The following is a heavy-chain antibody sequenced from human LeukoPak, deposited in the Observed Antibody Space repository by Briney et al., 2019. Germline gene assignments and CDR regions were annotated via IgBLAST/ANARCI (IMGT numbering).Heavy chain of an antibody. V-gene: IGHV4-59*01. CDR1: GASFSSYY. Sequence: SETLSLTCTVSGASFSSYYWTWIRQPPGRGLEWIGYIYYTGSANYNPSLKSRVTMSVDPSKNQFSLKLSSVTAADTAVYYCARDGYGVTVDYWGQGTLVTVSS. CDR2: IYYTGSA. J-gene: IGHJ4*02. D-gene: IGHD5-18*01. CDR3: ARDGYGVTVDY.